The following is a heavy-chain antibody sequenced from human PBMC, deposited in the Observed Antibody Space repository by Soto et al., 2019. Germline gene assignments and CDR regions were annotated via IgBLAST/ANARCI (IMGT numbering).Heavy chain of an antibody. Sequence: LALTCIVSGESISSSSYYWGWIRQPPGKGLEWIGSIYYSGRTYYNPSFKSRVTISIDTSKNQFSLKLSSVTATDTAVYYCARQRTTVVTQAYFDHWGQGALVTVSS. D-gene: IGHD2-21*02. J-gene: IGHJ4*02. CDR1: GESISSSSYY. V-gene: IGHV4-39*01. CDR2: IYYSGRT. CDR3: ARQRTTVVTQAYFDH.